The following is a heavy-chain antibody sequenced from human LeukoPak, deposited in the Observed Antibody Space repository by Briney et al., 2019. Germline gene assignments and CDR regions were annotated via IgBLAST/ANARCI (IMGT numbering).Heavy chain of an antibody. J-gene: IGHJ4*02. CDR2: ISDSGSIT. D-gene: IGHD6-19*01. Sequence: GGSLRLSCAASGFAFSSQAMGWVRQAPGKGLEWVSVISDSGSITYYAGSVKGRFTISRDNSKNTLFLQMNSLRVEDTAVYYCAKDARRTSGWYFFDYWGQGTLVTASS. CDR3: AKDARRTSGWYFFDY. CDR1: GFAFSSQA. V-gene: IGHV3-23*01.